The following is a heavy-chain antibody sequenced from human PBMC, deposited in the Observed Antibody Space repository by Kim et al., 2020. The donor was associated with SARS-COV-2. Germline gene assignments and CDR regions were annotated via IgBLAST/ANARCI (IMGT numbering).Heavy chain of an antibody. V-gene: IGHV3-23*01. CDR1: GFTFSSYV. J-gene: IGHJ4*02. D-gene: IGHD6-6*01. CDR2: IGATNGNT. CDR3: ARDRPQGDYSFDC. Sequence: GGSLRLSCVASGFTFSSYVMTWVRQAPGKGLEWVSTIGATNGNTYYADSVKGRITISRDNSKNTLFLQMNSLRAEDTAIYYCARDRPQGDYSFDCWGQG.